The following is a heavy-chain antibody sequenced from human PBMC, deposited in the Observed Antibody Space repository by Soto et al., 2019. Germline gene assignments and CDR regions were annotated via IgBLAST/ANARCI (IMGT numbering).Heavy chain of an antibody. V-gene: IGHV3-15*01. D-gene: IGHD5-18*01. CDR2: IKSKTDGGTT. CDR1: GFTFSNAW. CDR3: TTEIDSYGTVTPIYYYYGMDV. Sequence: SGGSLRLSCAASGFTFSNAWMSWVRQAPGKGLEWVGRIKSKTDGGTTDYAAPVKGRFTISRDDSKNTLYLQMNSLKTEDTAVYYCTTEIDSYGTVTPIYYYYGMDVWGQGTTVTVSS. J-gene: IGHJ6*02.